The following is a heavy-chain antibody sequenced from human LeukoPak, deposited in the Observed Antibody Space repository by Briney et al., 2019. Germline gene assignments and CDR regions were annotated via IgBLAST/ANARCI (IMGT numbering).Heavy chain of an antibody. CDR2: INGGSDNT. J-gene: IGHJ4*02. CDR1: GYTFTDYT. V-gene: IGHV1-3*01. Sequence: GASVKVSCKASGYTFTDYTMHWLRQAPGQRLDWMGWINGGSDNTKYSPEFQGRVTITRDTSASTAYMELSSLRSEDTAVYYCANPRYDSSGYYYVDWGQGTLVTVSS. CDR3: ANPRYDSSGYYYVD. D-gene: IGHD3-22*01.